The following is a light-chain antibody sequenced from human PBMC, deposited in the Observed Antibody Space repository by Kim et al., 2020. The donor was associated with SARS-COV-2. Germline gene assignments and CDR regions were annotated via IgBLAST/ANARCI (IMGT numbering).Light chain of an antibody. CDR1: SSNSGNNY. J-gene: IGLJ2*01. CDR3: GTWDSSLSAVV. CDR2: DNN. Sequence: GQKVTISCDGSSSNSGNNYVSWYQQLPGTAPKLLIYDNNKRPSGIPDRFSGSKSGTSATLGITGLQTGDEADYYCGTWDSSLSAVVFGGGTQLTVL. V-gene: IGLV1-51*01.